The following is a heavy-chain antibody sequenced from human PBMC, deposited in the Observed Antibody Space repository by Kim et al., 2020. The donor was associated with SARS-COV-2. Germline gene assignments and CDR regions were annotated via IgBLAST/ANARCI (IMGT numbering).Heavy chain of an antibody. CDR1: GFTFSSYA. J-gene: IGHJ6*02. Sequence: GGSLRLSCAASGFTFSSYAMHWVRQAPGKGLEYVSAISSNGGSTYYANSVKGRFTISRDNSKNTLYLQMGSLRAEDMAVYYCARAPPLDYIPSASYGMDVWGQGTTVTVSS. D-gene: IGHD4-4*01. CDR3: ARAPPLDYIPSASYGMDV. CDR2: ISSNGGST. V-gene: IGHV3-64*01.